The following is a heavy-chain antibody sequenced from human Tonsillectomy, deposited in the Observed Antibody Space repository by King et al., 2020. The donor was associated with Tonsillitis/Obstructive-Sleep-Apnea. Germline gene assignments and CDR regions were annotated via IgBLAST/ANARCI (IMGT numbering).Heavy chain of an antibody. CDR1: GGSISSGGYY. CDR2: IYYSGST. V-gene: IGHV4-31*11. J-gene: IGHJ6*02. D-gene: IGHD5-18*01. Sequence: QLQESGPGLVKPSQTLSLTCAVSGGSISSGGYYWSWIRQHPGKGLEWVGYIYYSGSTYYNPSLKSRVTITVDTSKNQFSLKLSSVTAADTAVYYCARDHNPQYMQMSMDVWGQGTTVTVSS. CDR3: ARDHNPQYMQMSMDV.